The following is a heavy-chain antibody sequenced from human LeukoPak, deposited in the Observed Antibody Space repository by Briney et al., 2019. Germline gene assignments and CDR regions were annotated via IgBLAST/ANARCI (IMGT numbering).Heavy chain of an antibody. CDR3: ARLNPEYYYDSSGYYRD. CDR2: MNPNSGNT. Sequence: ASVKVSCKPSGYTFSSSDINWVRQATGQGLEWMGWMNPNSGNTGYAQKFQGRVTMTRNTSISTAYMELSSLRSEDTAVYYCARLNPEYYYDSSGYYRDWGQGTLVTVSS. CDR1: GYTFSSSD. D-gene: IGHD3-22*01. V-gene: IGHV1-8*01. J-gene: IGHJ4*02.